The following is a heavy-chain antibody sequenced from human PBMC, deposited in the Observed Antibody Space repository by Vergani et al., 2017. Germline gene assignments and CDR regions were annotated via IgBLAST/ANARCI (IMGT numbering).Heavy chain of an antibody. D-gene: IGHD6-19*01. CDR2: ISGSGGST. J-gene: IGHJ6*02. V-gene: IGHV3-23*01. CDR1: GFTFSSYA. CDR3: AKGYSSGWYTYYYYYYGMDV. Sequence: EVQLLESGGGLVQPGGSLRLSCAASGFTFSSYAMSWVRQAPGKGLEWVSAISGSGGSTYYADSVKGRFTISRDNSKNTLYLQMSSLRAEDTAVYYCAKGYSSGWYTYYYYYYGMDVWGQGTTVTVSS.